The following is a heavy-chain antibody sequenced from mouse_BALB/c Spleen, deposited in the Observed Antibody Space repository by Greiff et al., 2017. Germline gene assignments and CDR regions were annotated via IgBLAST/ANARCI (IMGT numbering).Heavy chain of an antibody. Sequence: EVKLVESGPGLVKPSQSLSLTCSVTGYSITSGYYWNWIRQFPGNKLEWMGYISYDGSNNYNPSLKNRISITRDTSKNQFFLKLNSVTTEDTATYYCARGDGNYVGWYFEVWGAGTTVTVSS. V-gene: IGHV3-6*02. CDR1: GYSITSGYY. CDR3: ARGDGNYVGWYFEV. CDR2: ISYDGSN. D-gene: IGHD2-1*01. J-gene: IGHJ1*01.